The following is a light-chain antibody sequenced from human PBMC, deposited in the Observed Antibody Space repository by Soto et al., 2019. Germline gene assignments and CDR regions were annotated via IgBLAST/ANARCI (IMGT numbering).Light chain of an antibody. CDR2: GAS. Sequence: ETVITQSPSTLSVSPGERATLSCMASQIVRTKLAWYQQKPGQAPRLLIYGASSRATGIPARFSGSGSGTEFILTISSLQSEDSAVYYCQQYNNWPAEINFGQGTRLEIK. CDR3: QQYNNWPAEIN. V-gene: IGKV3D-15*01. J-gene: IGKJ5*01. CDR1: QIVRTK.